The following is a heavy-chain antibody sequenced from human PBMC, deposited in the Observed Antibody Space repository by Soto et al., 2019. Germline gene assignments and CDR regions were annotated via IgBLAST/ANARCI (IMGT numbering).Heavy chain of an antibody. Sequence: SSETLSLTCTVSGGSISSYYWSWIRQPPGKGLEWIGYIYYSGSTNYNPSLKSRVTISVDTSKNQFSLKLSSVTAADTAVYYCARSGRWLQLPYFDYWGQGTLVTVSS. CDR2: IYYSGST. CDR1: GGSISSYY. CDR3: ARSGRWLQLPYFDY. J-gene: IGHJ4*02. D-gene: IGHD5-12*01. V-gene: IGHV4-59*01.